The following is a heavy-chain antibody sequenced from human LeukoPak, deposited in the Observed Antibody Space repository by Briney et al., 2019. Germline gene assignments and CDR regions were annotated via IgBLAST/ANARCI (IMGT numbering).Heavy chain of an antibody. CDR3: AKGVIAQLVRGGDAFDI. D-gene: IGHD6-6*01. V-gene: IGHV3-30*18. CDR2: ISYDGSNK. J-gene: IGHJ3*02. Sequence: PGGSLRLSCAASGFTFSSYGMHWVRQAPGKGLEWVAVISYDGSNKYYADSVKGRFTISRDNSKNTLYLQMNSLRAEDTAVYYCAKGVIAQLVRGGDAFDIWGQGTMVTVSS. CDR1: GFTFSSYG.